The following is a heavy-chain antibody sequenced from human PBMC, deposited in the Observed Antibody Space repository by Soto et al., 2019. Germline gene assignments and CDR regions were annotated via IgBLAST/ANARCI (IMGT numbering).Heavy chain of an antibody. CDR2: INHSGST. CDR1: GGSFSGYY. D-gene: IGHD2-2*01. CDR3: ATDSTSRYYGMDV. J-gene: IGHJ6*02. Sequence: SETLSLTCVYGGSFSGYYWSWIRQSPGKGLEWIGEINHSGSTNNYNPSLKSRVTISVDTSKKQISLKLTSVTAADTAVYYCATDSTSRYYGMDVRGQGTTVTVSS. V-gene: IGHV4-34*01.